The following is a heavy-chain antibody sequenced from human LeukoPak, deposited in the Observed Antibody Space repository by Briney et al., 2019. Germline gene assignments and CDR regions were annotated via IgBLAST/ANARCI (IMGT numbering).Heavy chain of an antibody. CDR2: IYTSGST. D-gene: IGHD4-17*01. CDR3: ARDLEVTTPLDAFDI. J-gene: IGHJ3*02. Sequence: SETLSLTCTVSGGSISSYYWSWLRQPAGKGLEWIGRIYTSGSTDYNPSLKSRVTMSVDTSKNQFSLKLSSVTAADTAVYYCARDLEVTTPLDAFDIWGQGTMVTVSS. CDR1: GGSISSYY. V-gene: IGHV4-4*07.